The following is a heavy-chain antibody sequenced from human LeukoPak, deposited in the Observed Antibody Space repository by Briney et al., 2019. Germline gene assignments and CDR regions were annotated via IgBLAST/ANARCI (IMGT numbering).Heavy chain of an antibody. V-gene: IGHV3-21*01. CDR2: ISSSSSYI. Sequence: GILILPCSSSGFTFSSDSRNMIRQARGKGLKGSSSISSSSSYIYYADSVKGRFTISRDNAKNSLYLQMNSLRAEDTAVYYCARVGSSSSSWLYYFDYWGQGTLVTVSS. CDR3: ARVGSSSSSWLYYFDY. D-gene: IGHD6-13*01. CDR1: GFTFSSDS. J-gene: IGHJ4*02.